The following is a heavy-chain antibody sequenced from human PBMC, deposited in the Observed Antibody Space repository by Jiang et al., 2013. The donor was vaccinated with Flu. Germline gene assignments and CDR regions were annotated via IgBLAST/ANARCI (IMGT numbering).Heavy chain of an antibody. D-gene: IGHD5-18*01. Sequence: FNSYGMHWVRQAPGKGLEWVALIWYDGSLKYYEDSVKGRFTISRDNAKNSLYLQMNSLRAEDTALYYCAKDMGYSYGFGYFDYWGQGTLVTVSS. V-gene: IGHV3-33*03. CDR3: AKDMGYSYGFGYFDY. CDR1: FNSYG. CDR2: IWYDGSLK. J-gene: IGHJ4*02.